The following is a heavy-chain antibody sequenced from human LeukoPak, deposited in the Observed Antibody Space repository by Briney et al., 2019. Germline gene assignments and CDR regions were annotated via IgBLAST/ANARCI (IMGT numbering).Heavy chain of an antibody. CDR2: IKQEGGEK. Sequence: PGGSLRLSCAASGFTFSSYWMSWVRQAPGKGLEWVANIKQEGGEKNYVDSVKGRFTISRDNSKNTLYLQMNSLRAEDTAVYYCAKDGHVLYSSSPAGYFQHWGQGTLVTVSS. J-gene: IGHJ1*01. CDR1: GFTFSSYW. CDR3: AKDGHVLYSSSPAGYFQH. V-gene: IGHV3-7*03. D-gene: IGHD6-13*01.